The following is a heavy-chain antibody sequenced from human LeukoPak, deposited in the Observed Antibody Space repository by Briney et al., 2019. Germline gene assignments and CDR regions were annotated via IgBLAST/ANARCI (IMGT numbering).Heavy chain of an antibody. CDR2: ISTKSQYI. V-gene: IGHV3-21*01. D-gene: IGHD2-2*01. J-gene: IGHJ3*01. CDR3: ARDHPLSSPTRGHHAFDV. Sequence: GGSLRLSCVASGFTFNNYGMTWVRQAPGKGLEWVSFISTKSQYIFYADSVRGRFTISRDSAASSLFLQMNSLRAEDTAVYYCARDHPLSSPTRGHHAFDVWGLGTMVTVSS. CDR1: GFTFNNYG.